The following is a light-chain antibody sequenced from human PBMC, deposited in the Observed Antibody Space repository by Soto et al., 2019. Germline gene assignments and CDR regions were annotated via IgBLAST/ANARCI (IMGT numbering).Light chain of an antibody. V-gene: IGLV2-14*01. CDR2: DVS. CDR1: SSDVGGYNY. Sequence: QSALTQPASVSGSPGQSITISCTGTSSDVGGYNYVSWYQQHPGKAPKLMIYDVSNRPSGVSNRFSGTNSGNTASLTISGLQAEDVADYYCSSYTSSSTLLYVFGTGTKLTVL. J-gene: IGLJ1*01. CDR3: SSYTSSSTLLYV.